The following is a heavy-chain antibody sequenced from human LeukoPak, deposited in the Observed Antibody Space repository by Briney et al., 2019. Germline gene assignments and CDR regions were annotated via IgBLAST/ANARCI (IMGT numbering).Heavy chain of an antibody. CDR3: ARDRIPDDSSVPTFDP. J-gene: IGHJ5*02. D-gene: IGHD3-22*01. CDR1: GFTFSSYG. Sequence: GRSLRLSCAASGFTFSSYGMHWVRQAPGKGLEWVAVIWYDGSNKYYADSVKGRFTISRDNSKNTLYLQMNSLRAEDTAVYYCARDRIPDDSSVPTFDPWGQGTLVTVSS. V-gene: IGHV3-33*01. CDR2: IWYDGSNK.